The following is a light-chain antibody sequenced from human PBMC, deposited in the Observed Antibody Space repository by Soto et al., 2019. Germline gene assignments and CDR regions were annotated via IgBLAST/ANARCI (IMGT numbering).Light chain of an antibody. CDR2: GAS. J-gene: IGKJ4*01. CDR1: QSVSSSY. CDR3: QQYGSSPLT. V-gene: IGKV3-20*01. Sequence: EIVLTQSPGTLSLSPGERATLSCRASQSVSSSYLAWYQQKPGQAPRLLIYGASSSATGIPDRFSGSGSGTDFTLTISRLEPEDFAVYYCQQYGSSPLTFGGGNNVEI.